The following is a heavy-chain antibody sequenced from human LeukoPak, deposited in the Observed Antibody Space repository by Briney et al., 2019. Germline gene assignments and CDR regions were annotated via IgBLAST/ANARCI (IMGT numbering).Heavy chain of an antibody. Sequence: ASVKVSCKASGYSFTSYAINWLRQAPGQGPEWMGWITTYTGNPTYAQGFTGRFVFPLDTSVSTAYLQISSLKTEDTAVYYCARARYGGNPPEDYWGQGTLVTVSS. V-gene: IGHV7-4-1*02. CDR3: ARARYGGNPPEDY. D-gene: IGHD4-23*01. J-gene: IGHJ4*02. CDR1: GYSFTSYA. CDR2: ITTYTGNP.